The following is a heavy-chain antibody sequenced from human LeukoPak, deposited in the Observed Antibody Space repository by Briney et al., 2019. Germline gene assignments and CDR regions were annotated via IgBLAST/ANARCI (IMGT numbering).Heavy chain of an antibody. V-gene: IGHV4-4*09. CDR2: IYTSGST. CDR1: GGSISSYY. Sequence: SETLSLTCTVSGGSISSYYWSWIRQPPGKGLEWIGYIYTSGSTNYNPSLKSRVTISVDTSKNQFSLKLSSVTAVDTAVYYCARGPYDMDVWGKGTTVTVSS. CDR3: ARGPYDMDV. J-gene: IGHJ6*03.